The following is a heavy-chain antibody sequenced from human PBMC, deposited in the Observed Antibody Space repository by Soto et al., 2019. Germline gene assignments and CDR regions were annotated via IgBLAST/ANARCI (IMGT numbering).Heavy chain of an antibody. CDR1: GGSFSGYY. CDR3: ARALKSDVAARDYYYYGMDV. J-gene: IGHJ6*02. Sequence: QVQLQQWGAGLLKPSETLSLTCAVYGGSFSGYYCSWNRQPPGKGLEWIGEVNHSGSTNYNPYLKRRVTISVDTYNNQFYLKRRSVTAADTAVYYCARALKSDVAARDYYYYGMDVWGQGTTVTVSS. CDR2: VNHSGST. V-gene: IGHV4-34*01. D-gene: IGHD6-6*01.